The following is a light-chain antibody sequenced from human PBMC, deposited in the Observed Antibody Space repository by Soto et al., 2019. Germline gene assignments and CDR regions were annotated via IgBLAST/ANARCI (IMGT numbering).Light chain of an antibody. Sequence: QSALTQPPSVSGVPGQRVTISCTGSSSNIGAGYDVHWYQQLPGTAPKLLIYGNSNRPSGVPDRFSGSKSGTSASLAITGLQAEDDADYYCQSYDSSLSGSYVFGTGTNVTVL. CDR3: QSYDSSLSGSYV. CDR2: GNS. V-gene: IGLV1-40*01. CDR1: SSNIGAGYD. J-gene: IGLJ1*01.